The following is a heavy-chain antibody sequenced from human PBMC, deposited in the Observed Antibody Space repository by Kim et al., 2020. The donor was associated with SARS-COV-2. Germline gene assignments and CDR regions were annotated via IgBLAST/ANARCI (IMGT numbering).Heavy chain of an antibody. D-gene: IGHD3-10*01. CDR2: ISYDGSNK. J-gene: IGHJ4*02. V-gene: IGHV3-30*04. CDR1: GFTFSSYA. Sequence: GGSLRLSCAASGFTFSSYAMHWVRQAPGKGLEWVAVISYDGSNKYYADSVKGRFTISRDNSKNTLYLQMNSLRAEDTAVYYCARDYYYGSGSLDYWGQGT. CDR3: ARDYYYGSGSLDY.